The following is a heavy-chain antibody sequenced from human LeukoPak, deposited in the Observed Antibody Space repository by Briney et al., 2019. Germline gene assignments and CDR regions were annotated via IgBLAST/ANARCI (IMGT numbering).Heavy chain of an antibody. V-gene: IGHV3-7*01. J-gene: IGHJ4*02. D-gene: IGHD3-16*01. CDR1: GFTFDMST. Sequence: PGGSLRLSCVVSGFTFDMSTMTWVRQAPGKGPEWVAKMKEDGTEIFYAGSVAGRFTISRDNSKNSLYLRMNSLRVEGTAVYYCATGGAPGGRFENWGQGTLVTVSS. CDR2: MKEDGTEI. CDR3: ATGGAPGGRFEN.